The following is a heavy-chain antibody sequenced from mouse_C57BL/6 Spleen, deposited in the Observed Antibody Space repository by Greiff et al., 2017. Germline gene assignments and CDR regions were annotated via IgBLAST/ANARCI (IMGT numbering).Heavy chain of an antibody. Sequence: EVKLQESGPGLVKPSQSLSLTCSVTGYSITSGYYWNWIRQFPGNQLEWMGYISYDGSNNYNPTLKNRISITRDTSKNQFFLKLNSVTTEDTATYYCASQLGPHWYFDGWGTGTTVTVSS. D-gene: IGHD4-1*02. V-gene: IGHV3-6*01. CDR3: ASQLGPHWYFDG. CDR1: GYSITSGYY. J-gene: IGHJ1*03. CDR2: ISYDGSN.